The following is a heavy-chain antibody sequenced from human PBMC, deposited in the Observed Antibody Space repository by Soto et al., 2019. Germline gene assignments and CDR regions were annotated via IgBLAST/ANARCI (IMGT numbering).Heavy chain of an antibody. CDR3: ARGNYGDPSSFMTKLLPFDY. CDR1: GFTFSSYD. J-gene: IGHJ4*02. CDR2: IGTAGDT. D-gene: IGHD4-17*01. V-gene: IGHV3-13*01. Sequence: GGSLRLSCAASGFTFSSYDMHWVRQVTGKGLEWVSTIGTAGDTYYPASVKGHFTISRENAQNSLYLQMNSLRAGDTAVYYCARGNYGDPSSFMTKLLPFDYWGQGTLVTVSS.